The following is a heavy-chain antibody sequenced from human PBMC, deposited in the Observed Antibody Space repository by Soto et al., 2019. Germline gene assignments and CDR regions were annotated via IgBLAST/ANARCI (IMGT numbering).Heavy chain of an antibody. V-gene: IGHV4-61*01. CDR2: IYYSGST. D-gene: IGHD4-17*01. Sequence: QVQLQESGPGLVKPSETLSLTCTVSGGSVSSGSYYWSWIRQPPGKGLEWIGYIYYSGSTNYNPSLKSRVTISVDTSKNQFSLKLSSVTAADTAVYYCARSPGATVVTLGAFDIWVHGTMVTVSS. CDR1: GGSVSSGSYY. CDR3: ARSPGATVVTLGAFDI. J-gene: IGHJ3*02.